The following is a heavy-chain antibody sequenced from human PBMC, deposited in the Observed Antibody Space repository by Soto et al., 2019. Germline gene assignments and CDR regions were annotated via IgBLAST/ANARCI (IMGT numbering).Heavy chain of an antibody. Sequence: EVQLVESGGGLVQPGRSLRLSCAASGFTFDDYAMHWVRQVPGKGLEGVSGINWNSGSIGYADSVKGRFAISSDNAKNSLHLQMNSLRAEDTAFYYWVKDESINWYSGHFRHWGQGTLVTVSS. CDR3: VKDESINWYSGHFRH. D-gene: IGHD6-13*01. V-gene: IGHV3-9*01. CDR1: GFTFDDYA. J-gene: IGHJ1*01. CDR2: INWNSGSI.